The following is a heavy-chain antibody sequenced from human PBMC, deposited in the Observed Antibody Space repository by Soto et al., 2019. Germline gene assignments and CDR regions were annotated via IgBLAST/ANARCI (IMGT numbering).Heavy chain of an antibody. CDR3: ARGSTRYSSSENKY. J-gene: IGHJ4*02. Sequence: QVQLQESGPGLVKPSETLSLTCTVSGGSIRSYYWSWIRQPPGKGLEWIGYIYNSGSTNYNPSLKSRVTISVDTSKDLFSLKMSYVTATDTAVYYCARGSTRYSSSENKYWGQGTLVTVSS. CDR2: IYNSGST. V-gene: IGHV4-59*08. D-gene: IGHD6-13*01. CDR1: GGSIRSYY.